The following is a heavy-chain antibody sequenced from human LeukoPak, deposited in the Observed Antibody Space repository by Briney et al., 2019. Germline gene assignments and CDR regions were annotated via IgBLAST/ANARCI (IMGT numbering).Heavy chain of an antibody. CDR2: IYYSGCT. J-gene: IGHJ4*02. CDR3: ARGVEDIVVVVAATPGAYFDY. Sequence: PSQTLSLTCTVSGGSISSGDYYWSWIRQPPGKGLEWIGYIYYSGCTYYNPSLKSRVTISVDTSKNQFSLKLSSVTAADTAVYYCARGVEDIVVVVAATPGAYFDYWGQGTLVTVSS. CDR1: GGSISSGDYY. V-gene: IGHV4-30-4*01. D-gene: IGHD2-15*01.